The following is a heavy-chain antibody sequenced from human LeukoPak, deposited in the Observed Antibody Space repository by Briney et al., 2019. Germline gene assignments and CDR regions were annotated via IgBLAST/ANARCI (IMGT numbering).Heavy chain of an antibody. J-gene: IGHJ5*02. D-gene: IGHD5-18*01. CDR1: GGSFSGYY. CDR2: INHSGST. V-gene: IGHV4-34*01. Sequence: SETLSLTCAVYGGSFSGYYWSWIRQPPGKGLEWIGEINHSGSTNYNPSLKSRVTISVDTSKNQFSLKLSSVTAADTAVYYCARAGYSYGYPPKEAYNWFDPWGQGTLVTASS. CDR3: ARAGYSYGYPPKEAYNWFDP.